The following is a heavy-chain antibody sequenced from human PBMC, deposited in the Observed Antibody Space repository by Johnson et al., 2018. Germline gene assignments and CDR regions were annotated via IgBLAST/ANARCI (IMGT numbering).Heavy chain of an antibody. CDR1: GFTFSSYA. CDR3: AKPLWFRLSGAFDI. V-gene: IGHV3-30-3*02. Sequence: QVQLVESGGGVVQPGRSLRLSCAASGFTFSSYAMHWVRQAPGKGLEWVAVISYDGSNKYYADSVKGRFTISRDNSKNTLYLQMNSLRAEDTAVYYCAKPLWFRLSGAFDIWGQGTMVTVSS. J-gene: IGHJ3*02. CDR2: ISYDGSNK. D-gene: IGHD3-16*02.